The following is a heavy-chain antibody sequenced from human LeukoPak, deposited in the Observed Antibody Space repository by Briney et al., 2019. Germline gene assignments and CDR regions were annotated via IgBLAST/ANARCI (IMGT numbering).Heavy chain of an antibody. Sequence: SVKVSCKASGYTFTSYGISWVRQAPGQGLEWMGGIIPIFGTANYAQKFQGRVTITADESTSTAYMELSSLRSEDTAVYYCARDINTARGSNDYWGQGTLVTVSS. J-gene: IGHJ4*02. V-gene: IGHV1-69*13. CDR2: IIPIFGTA. CDR1: GYTFTSYG. D-gene: IGHD5-18*01. CDR3: ARDINTARGSNDY.